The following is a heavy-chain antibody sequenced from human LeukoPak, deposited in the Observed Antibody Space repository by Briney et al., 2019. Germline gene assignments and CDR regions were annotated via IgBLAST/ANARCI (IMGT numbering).Heavy chain of an antibody. CDR3: ARHVSWGYGDYVDC. D-gene: IGHD4-17*01. J-gene: IGHJ4*02. V-gene: IGHV5-51*01. Sequence: GESLQISCKGSGYSFSSYWIGWVRRMPGKGLEWMGIIFPGDSDTRYSPSFQGQVTISADKSISTAYLQWSSLKASDTAMYYCARHVSWGYGDYVDCWGQGILVTVSS. CDR2: IFPGDSDT. CDR1: GYSFSSYW.